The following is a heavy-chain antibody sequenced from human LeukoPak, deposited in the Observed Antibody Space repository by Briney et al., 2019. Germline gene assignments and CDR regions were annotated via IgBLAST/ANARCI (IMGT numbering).Heavy chain of an antibody. J-gene: IGHJ4*02. V-gene: IGHV4-39*01. Sequence: SETLSLTCTVSGGSISSSSYYWGWIRQPPGKGLEWIGSIYYSGSTYYNPSLKSRVTISVDTSKNQFSLKLSSVTAADTAVYYCASQPRGYDILTGYYFSNFDYWGQGTLVTVSS. D-gene: IGHD3-9*01. CDR2: IYYSGST. CDR3: ASQPRGYDILTGYYFSNFDY. CDR1: GGSISSSSYY.